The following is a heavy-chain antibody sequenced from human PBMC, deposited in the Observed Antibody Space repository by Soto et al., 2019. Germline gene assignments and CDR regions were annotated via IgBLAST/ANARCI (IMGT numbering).Heavy chain of an antibody. J-gene: IGHJ3*02. CDR3: ARLNGDYDAFDI. V-gene: IGHV3-21*01. CDR2: ISSSSSYI. CDR1: GFTFSSYS. Sequence: GGSLRLSCAASGFTFSSYSMHWVRQAPGKGLEWVSSISSSSSYIYYADSVKGRFTISRDNAKNSLYLQMNSLRAEDTAVYYCARLNGDYDAFDIWGQGTMVTVSS. D-gene: IGHD4-17*01.